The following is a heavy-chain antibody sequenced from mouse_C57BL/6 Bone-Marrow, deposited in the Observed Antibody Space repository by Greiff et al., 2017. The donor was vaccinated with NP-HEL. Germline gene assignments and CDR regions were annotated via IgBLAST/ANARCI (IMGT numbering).Heavy chain of an antibody. CDR3: ARSYYYGSTHWYFDV. D-gene: IGHD1-1*01. Sequence: QVQLQQPGAELVRPGTSVKLSCKASGYTFTSYWMHWVKQRPGQGLEWIGVIDPSDSYTNYNQKFKGKATLTVDTSSSTANMQLSSLTSEDSAVYYCARSYYYGSTHWYFDVWGTGTTVTVSS. J-gene: IGHJ1*03. CDR1: GYTFTSYW. V-gene: IGHV1-59*01. CDR2: IDPSDSYT.